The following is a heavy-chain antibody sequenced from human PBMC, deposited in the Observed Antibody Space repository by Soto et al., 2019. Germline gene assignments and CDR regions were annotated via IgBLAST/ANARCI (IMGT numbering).Heavy chain of an antibody. Sequence: GVSVKVSCKASGYTFTVYYMHWVRQAPGQGLEWMGWINPKSGGTMYPQKFQGRVTMTWDTSISTAYMALTRLRSDDTAVYYCAGDLATGGGSAGFDYWGQGTRVTVSS. J-gene: IGHJ4*02. CDR1: GYTFTVYY. D-gene: IGHD1-26*01. CDR3: AGDLATGGGSAGFDY. CDR2: INPKSGGT. V-gene: IGHV1-2*02.